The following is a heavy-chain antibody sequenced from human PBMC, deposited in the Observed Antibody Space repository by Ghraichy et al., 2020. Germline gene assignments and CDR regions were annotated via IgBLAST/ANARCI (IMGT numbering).Heavy chain of an antibody. D-gene: IGHD3-16*02. CDR3: VIANPTIDY. Sequence: GGSLRLSCAVSGLTFSSYWMHWVRQAPGKGLVWVSRVNSDGTSTTYADSVKGRFTISRDNAKNTLFLQMNSLRAEDTAVYYCVIANPTIDYWGQGTLVTVSS. CDR1: GLTFSSYW. CDR2: VNSDGTST. V-gene: IGHV3-74*01. J-gene: IGHJ4*02.